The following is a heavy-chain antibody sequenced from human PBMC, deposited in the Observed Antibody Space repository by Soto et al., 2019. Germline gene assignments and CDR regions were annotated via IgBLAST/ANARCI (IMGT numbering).Heavy chain of an antibody. V-gene: IGHV3-30-3*01. CDR3: ARGEYIAVAAPFDY. J-gene: IGHJ4*02. D-gene: IGHD6-19*01. CDR2: ISYDGSNK. CDR1: GFTFSSYA. Sequence: QVQLVESGGGVVQPGRSLRLSCAASGFTFSSYAMHWVRQAPGKGLEWVAVISYDGSNKYYADSVKGRFTISRDNSQNTLYLQMNGLRAEDTAVYYCARGEYIAVAAPFDYWGQGTLVTVSS.